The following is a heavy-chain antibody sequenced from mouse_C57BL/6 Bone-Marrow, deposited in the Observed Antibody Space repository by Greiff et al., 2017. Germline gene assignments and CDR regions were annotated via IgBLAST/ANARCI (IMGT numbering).Heavy chain of an antibody. V-gene: IGHV1-64*01. J-gene: IGHJ1*03. CDR3: AIYGPNWYFDV. Sequence: QVQLQQPGAELVKPGASVKLSCKASGYTFTSYWMHWVKQRPGQGLEWIGMIHPNSGSTNYNEKFKSKATLTVDKSSSTAYMQISSLTSEDSAVYYCAIYGPNWYFDVWGTGTTVTVSS. D-gene: IGHD1-1*02. CDR2: IHPNSGST. CDR1: GYTFTSYW.